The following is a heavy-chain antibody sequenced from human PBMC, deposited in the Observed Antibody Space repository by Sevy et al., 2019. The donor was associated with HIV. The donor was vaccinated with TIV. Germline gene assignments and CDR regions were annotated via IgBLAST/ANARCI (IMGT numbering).Heavy chain of an antibody. CDR2: INAGNGNT. J-gene: IGHJ4*02. Sequence: ASVKVSCKASGYTFTSYAMHWVRQAPGQRLEWMGWINAGNGNTKYSQKFQGRVTITRDTSASTAYMELSSLRSEDTAVYYCARDGFTYDSSGYYSLFDYWGQGTLVTVSS. V-gene: IGHV1-3*01. CDR3: ARDGFTYDSSGYYSLFDY. CDR1: GYTFTSYA. D-gene: IGHD3-22*01.